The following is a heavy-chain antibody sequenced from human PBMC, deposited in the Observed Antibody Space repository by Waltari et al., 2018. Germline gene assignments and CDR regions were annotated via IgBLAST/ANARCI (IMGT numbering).Heavy chain of an antibody. CDR3: ARDFFVMTTVTGDFDY. CDR1: GYTFTSYG. Sequence: QVQLVQSGAEVKTPGASVKVSCKASGYTFTSYGISWVRQAPGQGLEWMGWISAYNGNTNYAQKLQGRVTMTTDTSTSTAYMELRSLRSDDTAVYYCARDFFVMTTVTGDFDYWGQGTLVTVSS. CDR2: ISAYNGNT. V-gene: IGHV1-18*01. D-gene: IGHD4-4*01. J-gene: IGHJ4*02.